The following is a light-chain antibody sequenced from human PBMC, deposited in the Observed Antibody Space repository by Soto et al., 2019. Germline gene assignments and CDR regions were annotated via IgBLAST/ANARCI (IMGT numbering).Light chain of an antibody. J-gene: IGKJ5*01. CDR2: DTS. CDR1: QSLANSF. CDR3: QQYGTSEII. V-gene: IGKV3-20*01. Sequence: EFVLTQSPGTLSLSPGXRATLSCRASQSLANSFIAWYQQKPGQAPRLLIYDTSSRASGIPDRFSGSGSGTDFTLTISRLETEDFAVFYCQQYGTSEIIFGQGTRLEIK.